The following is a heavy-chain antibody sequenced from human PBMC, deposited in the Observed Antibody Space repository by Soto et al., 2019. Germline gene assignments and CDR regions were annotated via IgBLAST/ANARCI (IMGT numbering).Heavy chain of an antibody. Sequence: SETLSLTCTVSGCSISSYYWSWIRQPPGKGLEWIGYIYYSGSTNYNPSLKSRVTISVDTSKNQFFLKLSSVTAADTAVYYCARVWGGAFDIWGQGTMVTVSS. CDR2: IYYSGST. CDR3: ARVWGGAFDI. D-gene: IGHD3-10*01. V-gene: IGHV4-59*01. J-gene: IGHJ3*02. CDR1: GCSISSYY.